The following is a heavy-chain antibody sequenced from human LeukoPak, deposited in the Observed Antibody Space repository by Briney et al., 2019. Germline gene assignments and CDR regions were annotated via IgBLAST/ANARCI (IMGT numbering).Heavy chain of an antibody. CDR1: GFTFSSYS. CDR2: ISSSSSYI. Sequence: PGGSLRLSCAASGFTFSSYSMNWVRQAPGKGLEWVSSISSSSSYIYYADSVKGRFTISRDNAKNSLYLQMNSLRAEDTAVYYCARDAPPRGYYDSSVGSDFDYWGQGTLVTVSS. CDR3: ARDAPPRGYYDSSVGSDFDY. V-gene: IGHV3-21*01. D-gene: IGHD3-22*01. J-gene: IGHJ4*02.